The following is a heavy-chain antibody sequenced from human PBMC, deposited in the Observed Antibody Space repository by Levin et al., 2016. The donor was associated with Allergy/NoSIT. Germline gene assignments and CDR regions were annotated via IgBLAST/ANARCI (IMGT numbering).Heavy chain of an antibody. J-gene: IGHJ6*03. Sequence: SVKVSCKASGGTFSSYAISWVRQAPGQGLEWMGGIIPIFGTANYAQKFQGRVTITADKSTSTAYMELSSLRSEDTAVYYCVSGLYYDFWSGYRGYYYYYYMDVWGKGTTVTVSS. CDR1: GGTFSSYA. CDR2: IIPIFGTA. CDR3: VSGLYYDFWSGYRGYYYYYYMDV. D-gene: IGHD3-3*01. V-gene: IGHV1-69*06.